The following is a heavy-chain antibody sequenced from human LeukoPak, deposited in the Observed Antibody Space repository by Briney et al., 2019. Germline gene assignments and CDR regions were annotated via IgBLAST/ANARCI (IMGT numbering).Heavy chain of an antibody. J-gene: IGHJ4*02. Sequence: SETLSLTCTVSGGSISSYHWSWIRQPPGKGLEWIGYIYYSGSTNYNPSLKSRVTISVDTSKNQFSLKLSSVTAADTAVYYCARTTRDSSGWYSIDYWGQGTLVTVSS. CDR3: ARTTRDSSGWYSIDY. CDR1: GGSISSYH. CDR2: IYYSGST. V-gene: IGHV4-59*08. D-gene: IGHD6-19*01.